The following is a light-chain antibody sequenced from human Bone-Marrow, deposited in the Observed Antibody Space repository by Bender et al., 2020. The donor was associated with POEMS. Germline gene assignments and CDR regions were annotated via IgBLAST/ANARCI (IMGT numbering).Light chain of an antibody. Sequence: SYELTQSPSVSVSPGQTARITCSGDTLSKQYTYWYQQKPGQAPVLMIYKDRERPSGIPERFSGSSSGTTATLTISGVRAEDEADYFCQSAASSSSPWVFGGGTKLTVL. CDR1: TLSKQY. V-gene: IGLV3-25*03. CDR2: KDR. J-gene: IGLJ3*02. CDR3: QSAASSSSPWV.